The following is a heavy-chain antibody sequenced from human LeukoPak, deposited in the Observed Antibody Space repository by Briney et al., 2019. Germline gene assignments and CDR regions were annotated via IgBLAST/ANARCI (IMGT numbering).Heavy chain of an antibody. Sequence: SETLSLTWALDARSFIGSYGSWTRQPPGKGLEWIGEINHSGSTNYNPSLKSRVTISVDTSKNQFSLKLSSVTAADTAVYYCAMGVRSAAGYYYMDVCGKGTTVTVSS. D-gene: IGHD1-26*01. V-gene: IGHV4-34*01. CDR2: INHSGST. CDR3: AMGVRSAAGYYYMDV. J-gene: IGHJ6*03. CDR1: ARSFIGSY.